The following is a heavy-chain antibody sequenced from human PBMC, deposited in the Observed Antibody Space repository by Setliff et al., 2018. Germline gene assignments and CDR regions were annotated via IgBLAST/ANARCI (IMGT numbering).Heavy chain of an antibody. V-gene: IGHV1-46*01. CDR2: INPGGGST. CDR3: ARGYYDSYARYYVVGDY. J-gene: IGHJ4*02. Sequence: ASVKVSCKASGYTFTNHYMHWVRQAPGQGLEWMGMINPGGGSTTYAQKFQGRVTMTRDTSTSTVYMELSSLRTEDTAVYYCARGYYDSYARYYVVGDYWGQGAPVTVSS. D-gene: IGHD3-22*01. CDR1: GYTFTNHY.